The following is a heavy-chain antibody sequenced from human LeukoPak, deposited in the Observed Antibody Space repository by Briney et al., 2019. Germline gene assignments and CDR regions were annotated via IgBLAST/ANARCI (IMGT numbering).Heavy chain of an antibody. CDR1: GGSISRSNW. V-gene: IGHV4-4*02. Sequence: SETLSLTCTVSGGSISRSNWWSWVRQPPGKGLEWIGEIHDTGSTNYNPPLKSRVTMSLDKSKNQFSLNLNSVTAADTAVYYCATYYDILSGYTFDYWGQGTPVTVSS. J-gene: IGHJ4*02. CDR3: ATYYDILSGYTFDY. D-gene: IGHD3-9*01. CDR2: IHDTGST.